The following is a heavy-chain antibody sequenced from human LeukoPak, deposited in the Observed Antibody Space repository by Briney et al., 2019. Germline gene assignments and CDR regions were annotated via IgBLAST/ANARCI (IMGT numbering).Heavy chain of an antibody. D-gene: IGHD6-13*01. V-gene: IGHV4-39*01. CDR3: ARHRIAPADDAFDI. J-gene: IGHJ3*02. Sequence: PSETLSLTCSVSGGSISSSSYYWGWIRQPPGKGLEWIGSIHYSGSTYYNPSLKSRVAISVDTSKTLFSLKLSSVTAADTAVYYCARHRIAPADDAFDIWGRGTMVTVSS. CDR2: IHYSGST. CDR1: GGSISSSSYY.